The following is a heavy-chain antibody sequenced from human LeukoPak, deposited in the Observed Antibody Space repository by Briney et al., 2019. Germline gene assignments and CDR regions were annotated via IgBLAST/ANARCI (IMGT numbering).Heavy chain of an antibody. D-gene: IGHD5-18*01. J-gene: IGHJ6*02. V-gene: IGHV3-49*04. Sequence: GWSLRQTRTATECIHGDHALRWVRPAPGKGGAWVGLINYRAYGGTTEYAPAVKGRFLIPRDDSKSIAYLHMNSLKTEDTAVYYCARGPIQQWLYNGMDVWGQGTTVSVSS. CDR2: INYRAYGGTT. CDR1: ECIHGDHA. CDR3: ARGPIQQWLYNGMDV.